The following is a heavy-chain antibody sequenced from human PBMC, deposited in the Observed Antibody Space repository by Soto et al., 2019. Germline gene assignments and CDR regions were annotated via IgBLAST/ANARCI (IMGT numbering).Heavy chain of an antibody. D-gene: IGHD3-22*01. CDR1: GFTLSNFA. CDR3: ARDEYYYARSGYFRFDQ. V-gene: IGHV3-23*01. J-gene: IGHJ4*02. CDR2: ISDRGGST. Sequence: SGGSLRLSCAASGFTLSNFAMSWVRQAPGKGLEWVAVISDRGGSTDYAASVKGRFTISRDNSNNTVYLQMNNLRAEDTAVYYCARDEYYYARSGYFRFDQWGQGTLVTVSS.